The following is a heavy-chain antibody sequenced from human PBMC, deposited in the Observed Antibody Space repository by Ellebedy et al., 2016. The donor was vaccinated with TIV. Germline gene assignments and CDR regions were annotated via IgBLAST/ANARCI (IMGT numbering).Heavy chain of an antibody. CDR3: ARATEGFDY. V-gene: IGHV3-9*01. J-gene: IGHJ4*02. D-gene: IGHD1-14*01. CDR2: ISWNSGSI. CDR1: GFTFDDYA. Sequence: SLKISCAASGFTFDDYAMHWVRQAPGKGLEWVSGISWNSGSIGYADSVKGRFTISRDNAKNSLYLQMNSLRVGDTAIYYCARATEGFDYWGQGTLVTVSS.